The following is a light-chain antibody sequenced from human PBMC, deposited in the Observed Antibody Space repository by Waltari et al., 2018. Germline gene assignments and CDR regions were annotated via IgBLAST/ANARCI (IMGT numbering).Light chain of an antibody. CDR2: DTS. V-gene: IGLV7-46*01. CDR1: TGAVTSGHY. CDR3: LLSYSGARHVV. Sequence: QAVVTQEPSLTVSPGGTVTLPCGSSTGAVTSGHYPYWFQQKPGQAPRTLIDDTSNKHSWTPARFSGSLLGGKAALTLSGAQPEDEAEYYCLLSYSGARHVVFGGGTKLTVL. J-gene: IGLJ2*01.